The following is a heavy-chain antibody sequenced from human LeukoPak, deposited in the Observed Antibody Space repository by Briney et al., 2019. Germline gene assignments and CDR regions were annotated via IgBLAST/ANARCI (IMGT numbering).Heavy chain of an antibody. J-gene: IGHJ4*02. CDR2: IYYSGST. CDR3: ARHVYGNSWFDY. Sequence: PSETLSLTCTVSGGSISSSTYCWGWIRQPPGKGLEWIGSIYYSGSTYYNPPLKSRVSISVDTSKNQVSLKLSSVTAADTAVYYCARHVYGNSWFDYWGQGTLVTVSS. CDR1: GGSISSSTYC. V-gene: IGHV4-39*01. D-gene: IGHD6-19*01.